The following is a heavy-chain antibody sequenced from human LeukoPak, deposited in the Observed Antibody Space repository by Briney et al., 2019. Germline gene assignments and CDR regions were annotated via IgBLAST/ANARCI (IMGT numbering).Heavy chain of an antibody. CDR1: GVFIGSSDDY. V-gene: IGHV4-39*07. D-gene: IGHD2-8*02. Sequence: SETLSLTCSVSGVFIGSSDDYWAWIRQPPGKGLEWIGCVYHNINTHYNPSLGSRLTVSLDSSKNQFSLNLASVTAADTAIYFCARYKPGGPALNHWGQGTLVTVSS. J-gene: IGHJ1*01. CDR2: VYHNINT. CDR3: ARYKPGGPALNH.